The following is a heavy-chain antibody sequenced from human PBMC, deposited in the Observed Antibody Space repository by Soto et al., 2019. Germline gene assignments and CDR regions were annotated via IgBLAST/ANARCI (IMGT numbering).Heavy chain of an antibody. CDR2: IYYRGST. D-gene: IGHD6-13*01. CDR3: SRLSRQQLWIDP. J-gene: IGHJ5*02. Sequence: SETLSLTCTVSGGSLSRYYWSWIRQPPGKGLEWIGYIYYRGSTNYNPSLKSRVTISVDTSKNQFSLKLSSVTAADTAVYYCSRLSRQQLWIDPWGQGTLVTVSS. CDR1: GGSLSRYY. V-gene: IGHV4-59*08.